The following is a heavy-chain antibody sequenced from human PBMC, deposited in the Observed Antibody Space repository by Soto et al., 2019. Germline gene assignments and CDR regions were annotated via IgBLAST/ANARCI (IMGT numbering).Heavy chain of an antibody. V-gene: IGHV1-69*01. Sequence: QVQLVQSGAEVKKPGSSVKVSCTASGGSLRNSVISWVRQAPAQRLEWMGGVIPILGTANYAQTFQGRVTMTADEATSTAYMDLSSRSPADTAVYDCARLGHPGHWGPGTLVSVSS. CDR2: VIPILGTA. J-gene: IGHJ4*02. CDR1: GGSLRNSV. CDR3: ARLGHPGH.